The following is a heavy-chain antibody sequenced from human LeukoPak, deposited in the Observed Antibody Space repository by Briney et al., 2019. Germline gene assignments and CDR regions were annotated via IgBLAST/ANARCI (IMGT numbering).Heavy chain of an antibody. D-gene: IGHD3-10*01. CDR2: ISHRGST. CDR3: ARAVGSGSFQTYYYYMDV. Sequence: SETLSLTCAVYGGSFSAYFWSWIRQPPGKGLEWIGEISHRGSTNYNPSLKSRVTMSVDTSKNQFSLKLSSVTAADTAVYYCARAVGSGSFQTYYYYMDVWGKGTTVTISS. CDR1: GGSFSAYF. V-gene: IGHV4-34*01. J-gene: IGHJ6*03.